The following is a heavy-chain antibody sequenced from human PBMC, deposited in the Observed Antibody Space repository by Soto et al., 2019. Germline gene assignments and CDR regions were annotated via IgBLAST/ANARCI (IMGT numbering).Heavy chain of an antibody. V-gene: IGHV3-11*06. J-gene: IGHJ4*02. CDR3: ARDQLKQTLLLFEY. Sequence: RDNSKNTLYLQMNSLRAEDTAVYYCARDQLKQTLLLFEYWGQGTLVTVSS.